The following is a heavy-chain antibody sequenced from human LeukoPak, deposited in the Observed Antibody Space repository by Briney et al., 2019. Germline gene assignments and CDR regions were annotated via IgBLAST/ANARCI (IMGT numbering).Heavy chain of an antibody. CDR1: GFNFSSYA. J-gene: IGHJ5*02. CDR2: ISESGGRT. Sequence: GGSLRLSCAASGFNFSSYAMTWVRQAPGKGLEWVSVISESGGRTTYAASVRGRFTISRDSSKNTLSLQMNSLRAEDTAVYYCAKGPDWIQLWFYWFDPWGQGTLVTVSS. D-gene: IGHD5-18*01. V-gene: IGHV3-23*01. CDR3: AKGPDWIQLWFYWFDP.